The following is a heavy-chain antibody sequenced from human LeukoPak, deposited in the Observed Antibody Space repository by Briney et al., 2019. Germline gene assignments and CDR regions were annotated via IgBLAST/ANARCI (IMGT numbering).Heavy chain of an antibody. D-gene: IGHD2-21*02. Sequence: GGSLRLSCAASGFTFSSYSMNWVRQAPGKGLEWVSSISSSSSYIYYADSVKGRFTISRDKAKNSLYLQMNSLRAEDTAVYYCARDFYCGGDCYSGAFDIWGQGTMVTVSS. CDR3: ARDFYCGGDCYSGAFDI. CDR1: GFTFSSYS. V-gene: IGHV3-21*01. J-gene: IGHJ3*02. CDR2: ISSSSSYI.